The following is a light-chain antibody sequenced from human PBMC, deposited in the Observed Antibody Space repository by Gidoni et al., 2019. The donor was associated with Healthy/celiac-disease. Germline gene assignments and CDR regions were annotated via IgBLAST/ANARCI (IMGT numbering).Light chain of an antibody. J-gene: IGLJ1*01. Sequence: QSALTQPASVSGSPGQSITIPCPGTSSDVGGYDYVSWYQQHPGKAPKAMIYHVSNRPSGVSNRFSGSKSGNTASLTISGLQAEDEADYYCSSYSSSSTSYVFGTGTKVTVL. CDR2: HVS. CDR3: SSYSSSSTSYV. CDR1: SSDVGGYDY. V-gene: IGLV2-14*01.